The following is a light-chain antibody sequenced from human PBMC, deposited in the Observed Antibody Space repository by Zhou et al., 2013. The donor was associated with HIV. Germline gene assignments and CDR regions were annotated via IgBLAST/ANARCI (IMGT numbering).Light chain of an antibody. CDR3: QQSYSTPLSS. Sequence: DFQMTQSPSSLSASVGDRVTITCRASQKISTYVNWYQQRPGKALKLLIYGASSLESGVPSRFSGSGSGTEFSLTISSLQPEDFATYYCQQSYSTPLSSFGQGTKVEIK. J-gene: IGKJ2*03. CDR1: QKISTY. V-gene: IGKV1-39*01. CDR2: GAS.